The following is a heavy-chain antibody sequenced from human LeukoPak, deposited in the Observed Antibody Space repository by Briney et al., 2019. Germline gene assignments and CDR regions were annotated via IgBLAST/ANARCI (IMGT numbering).Heavy chain of an antibody. CDR2: TYYRSKWYN. CDR1: GDSVSSNSAA. CDR3: ARWSSSWARPGYGMDV. V-gene: IGHV6-1*01. D-gene: IGHD6-13*01. J-gene: IGHJ6*02. Sequence: SQTLSLTCALSGDSVSSNSAAWNWIRQSPSRGLEWLGRTYYRSKWYNDYAVSVKSRLTINPDTSKNQFSLQLNSVTPEDTAVYYCARWSSSWARPGYGMDVWGQGTTVTVSS.